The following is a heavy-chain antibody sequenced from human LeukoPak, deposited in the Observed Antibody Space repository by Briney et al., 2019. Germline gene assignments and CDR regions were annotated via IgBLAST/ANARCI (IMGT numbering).Heavy chain of an antibody. CDR2: IIPIFGTA. V-gene: IGHV1-69*01. J-gene: IGHJ3*02. CDR3: ARPPPYSSSWDDAFDI. CDR1: GGTFSSYA. Sequence: SVKVSCKASGGTFSSYASSWVRQAPGQGLEWMGGIIPIFGTANYAQKFQGRVTITADESTSTAYMELSSLRSEDTAVYYCARPPPYSSSWDDAFDIWGQGTMVTVSS. D-gene: IGHD6-13*01.